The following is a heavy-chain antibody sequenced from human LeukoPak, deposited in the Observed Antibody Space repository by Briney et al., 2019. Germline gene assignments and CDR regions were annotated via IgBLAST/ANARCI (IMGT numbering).Heavy chain of an antibody. CDR1: GFTVSSNY. Sequence: GGSLRLSCAASGFTVSSNYMSWVRQAPGKGLEWVSVIYGGGSTYYADSVKGRFTISRDNSKNTLYLQMNSLRAEDTAVYYCARASYYYDSSGYYHGFDYWGQGTLVTVSS. CDR3: ARASYYYDSSGYYHGFDY. V-gene: IGHV3-53*01. D-gene: IGHD3-22*01. J-gene: IGHJ4*02. CDR2: IYGGGST.